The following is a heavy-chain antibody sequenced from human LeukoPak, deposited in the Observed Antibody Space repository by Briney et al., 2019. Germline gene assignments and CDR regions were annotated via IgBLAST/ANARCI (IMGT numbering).Heavy chain of an antibody. J-gene: IGHJ3*02. D-gene: IGHD1-26*01. Sequence: PGGSLRLSCAASGFTFSSYAMHWVRQAPGKGLEWVAVISYDGSNKHYADSVKGRFTISSDNSKNTLYLQMNSLRAEDTAVYYCARANSGSNHDAFDIWGQGTMVTVSS. V-gene: IGHV3-30*04. CDR3: ARANSGSNHDAFDI. CDR2: ISYDGSNK. CDR1: GFTFSSYA.